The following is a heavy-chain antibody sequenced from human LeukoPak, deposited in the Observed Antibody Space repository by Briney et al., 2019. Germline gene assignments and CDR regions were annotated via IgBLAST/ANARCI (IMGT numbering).Heavy chain of an antibody. V-gene: IGHV3-23*01. D-gene: IGHD3-22*01. Sequence: GASLRLSCAASGFTFSSYAMSWVRQAPGKGLEWVSAISGSGGSTYYADSVKGRFTISRDNSKNTLYLQMNSLRAEDTAVYYCAKLLHYYDSGGYYHHFDYWGQGTLVTVSS. J-gene: IGHJ4*02. CDR1: GFTFSSYA. CDR2: ISGSGGST. CDR3: AKLLHYYDSGGYYHHFDY.